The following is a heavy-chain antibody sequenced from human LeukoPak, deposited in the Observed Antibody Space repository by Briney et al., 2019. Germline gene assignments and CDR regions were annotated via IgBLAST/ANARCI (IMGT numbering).Heavy chain of an antibody. J-gene: IGHJ4*02. Sequence: GSLRLSCAASGFTVSSTYMSWVRQAPGKGLEWVSVIYSGGNTYYADSVKGRFTISRDNSKNTLYLQMSSLRAEDTAVYYCARMYRNGFDYWGQGTLVTVSS. V-gene: IGHV3-66*01. D-gene: IGHD1-1*01. CDR2: IYSGGNT. CDR3: ARMYRNGFDY. CDR1: GFTVSSTY.